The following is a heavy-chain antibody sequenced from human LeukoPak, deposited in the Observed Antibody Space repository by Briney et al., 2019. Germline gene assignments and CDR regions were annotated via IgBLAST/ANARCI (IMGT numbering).Heavy chain of an antibody. CDR1: GGSFSGYY. V-gene: IGHV4-34*01. Sequence: SETLSPTCAVYGGSFSGYYWSWIRQPPGKGLEWIGEINHSGSTNYNPSLKSRVTISVDTSKNQFSLKLSSVTAADTAVYYCATVLLWFGERFDYWGQGTLVTVSS. CDR2: INHSGST. D-gene: IGHD3-10*01. J-gene: IGHJ4*02. CDR3: ATVLLWFGERFDY.